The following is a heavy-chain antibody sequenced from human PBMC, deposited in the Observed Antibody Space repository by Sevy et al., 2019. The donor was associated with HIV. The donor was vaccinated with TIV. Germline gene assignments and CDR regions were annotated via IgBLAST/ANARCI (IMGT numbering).Heavy chain of an antibody. J-gene: IGHJ4*02. D-gene: IGHD3-3*01. Sequence: GGSLRLSCAASGFTFSSYSMNWVRQAPGKGLEWVSSISSSSSYIYYADSVKGRFTISRDNAKNSLYLQMNSLRAEDTAVYYCARMRDFWSDHHYWGQGTLVTVSS. V-gene: IGHV3-21*01. CDR1: GFTFSSYS. CDR3: ARMRDFWSDHHY. CDR2: ISSSSSYI.